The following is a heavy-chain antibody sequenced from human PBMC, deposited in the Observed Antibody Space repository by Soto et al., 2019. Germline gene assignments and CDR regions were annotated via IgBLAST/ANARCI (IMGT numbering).Heavy chain of an antibody. CDR2: IKPDGSET. V-gene: IGHV3-7*03. CDR1: GLTFSGHW. D-gene: IGHD3-10*01. J-gene: IGHJ4*02. CDR3: TSSPSAMNYHAVFDF. Sequence: GGSLRLSCAASGLTFSGHWMTWVRQTPGEGLQWVAAIKPDGSETFYVDSVKGRFTISRDNARNSLFLQMDSLRAEDTAVYYCTSSPSAMNYHAVFDFWGQGTLVTVSS.